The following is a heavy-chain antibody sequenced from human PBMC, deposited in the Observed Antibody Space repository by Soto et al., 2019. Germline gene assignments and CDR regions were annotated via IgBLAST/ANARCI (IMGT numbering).Heavy chain of an antibody. CDR3: ARDNGMATIGSYFDY. V-gene: IGHV4-31*03. J-gene: IGHJ4*02. CDR1: GGSISSGGYY. D-gene: IGHD5-12*01. CDR2: IYYSGST. Sequence: QVQLQESGPGLVKPSQTLSLTCTVSGGSISSGGYYWNWIRQHPGKGLEWIGYIYYSGSTYYNPSLKSRVTISVDTSKNQFSLKLSSVTAADTAVYYCARDNGMATIGSYFDYWGQGTLVTVSS.